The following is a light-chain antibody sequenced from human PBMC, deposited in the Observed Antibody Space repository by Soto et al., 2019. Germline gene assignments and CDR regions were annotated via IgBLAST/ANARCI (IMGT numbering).Light chain of an antibody. Sequence: DIQLHQSPSTLPASVVGRFTIICRASQSISNWLAWYQQKPGTAPQVLIYHASNLQSGVPSRFSGSGSGTEFTLTISSLQPDDFATYYCQQYNSYSFGQGTKVDIK. CDR1: QSISNW. CDR3: QQYNSYS. J-gene: IGKJ1*01. CDR2: HAS. V-gene: IGKV1-5*02.